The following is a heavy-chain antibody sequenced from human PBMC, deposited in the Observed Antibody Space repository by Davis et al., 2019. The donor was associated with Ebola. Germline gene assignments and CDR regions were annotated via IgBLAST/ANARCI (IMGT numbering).Heavy chain of an antibody. V-gene: IGHV3-49*04. Sequence: GESLKIPCTASGFTFGDYAMSWVRQAPGKGLEWVGFIRSKAYGGTTEYAASVKGRFTISREESKNSLYLQMNSLKTEDTAVYYCARGWGMTTTTHYYYYYGMDVWGQGTTVTVSS. J-gene: IGHJ6*02. D-gene: IGHD4-11*01. CDR2: IRSKAYGGTT. CDR1: GFTFGDYA. CDR3: ARGWGMTTTTHYYYYYGMDV.